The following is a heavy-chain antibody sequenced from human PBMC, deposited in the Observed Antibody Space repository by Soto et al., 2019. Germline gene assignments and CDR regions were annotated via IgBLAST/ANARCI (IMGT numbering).Heavy chain of an antibody. CDR3: ARGRPPSSGGNFDS. CDR2: INQNEGEK. CDR1: GFTFRNYW. Sequence: ESGGGLVQPGGSLRVSCTASGFTFRNYWMTWVRQAPGKGLEWVANINQNEGEKYYVDSVKGRFTISRDNAYNSLYLEMDNLRFDDSAVYFCARGRPPSSGGNFDSWGQGTLVSVSS. J-gene: IGHJ4*02. V-gene: IGHV3-7*01. D-gene: IGHD3-10*01.